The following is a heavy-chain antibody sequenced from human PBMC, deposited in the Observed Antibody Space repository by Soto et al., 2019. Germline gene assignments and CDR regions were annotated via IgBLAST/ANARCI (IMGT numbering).Heavy chain of an antibody. J-gene: IGHJ5*02. CDR2: INPNSGGT. Sequence: QVQLVQSGAEVKKPGASVKVSCKASGYTFTGYYMHWVRQAPGQGLEWMGWINPNSGGTNYAQKFQGWVTMTRDTSISTAYMELSRLRSDDTAVYYCARSYLPWATYYGGDCYPNWFDPWGQGTLVTVSS. D-gene: IGHD2-21*02. CDR3: ARSYLPWATYYGGDCYPNWFDP. V-gene: IGHV1-2*04. CDR1: GYTFTGYY.